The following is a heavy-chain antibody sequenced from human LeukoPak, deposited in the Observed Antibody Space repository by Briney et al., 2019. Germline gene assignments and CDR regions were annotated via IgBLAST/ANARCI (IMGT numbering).Heavy chain of an antibody. CDR3: ARRVWELRY. J-gene: IGHJ4*02. D-gene: IGHD1-26*01. CDR1: GGSFSGYY. Sequence: KPSETLPLTCAVYGGSFSGYYWSWIRQPPGKGLEWIGEINHSGSTNYNPSLKSRVTISVDTSKNQFSLKLSSVTAADTAVYYCARRVWELRYWGQGTLVTVSS. V-gene: IGHV4-34*01. CDR2: INHSGST.